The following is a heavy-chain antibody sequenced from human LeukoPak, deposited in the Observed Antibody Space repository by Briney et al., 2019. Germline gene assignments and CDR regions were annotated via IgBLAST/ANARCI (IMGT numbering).Heavy chain of an antibody. V-gene: IGHV3-49*04. CDR1: GFTFGDYA. Sequence: GGSLRLSCTASGFTFGDYAMSWVRQAPGKGLEWVGFIRSKAYGGTTEYAASVKGRFTISRDDSKSIAYLQMNSLKTEDTAVYYCTRDPRITGTGARDAFDIWGQGTMVTVSS. J-gene: IGHJ3*02. CDR3: TRDPRITGTGARDAFDI. CDR2: IRSKAYGGTT. D-gene: IGHD1-20*01.